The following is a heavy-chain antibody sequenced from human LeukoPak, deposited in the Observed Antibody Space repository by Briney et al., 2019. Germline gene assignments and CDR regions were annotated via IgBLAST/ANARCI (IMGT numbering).Heavy chain of an antibody. Sequence: ASVKVSCKASGYTFTSYYMHWVRQAPGQGLEWMGIINPSGGSTSYAQKFQGRVTMTRDTSTSTVYMELSSLRSEDTAVYYCARHAAAGTAGKKYQYYFDYWGQGTLVTVSS. CDR3: ARHAAAGTAGKKYQYYFDY. CDR2: INPSGGST. D-gene: IGHD2-2*01. V-gene: IGHV1-46*01. CDR1: GYTFTSYY. J-gene: IGHJ4*02.